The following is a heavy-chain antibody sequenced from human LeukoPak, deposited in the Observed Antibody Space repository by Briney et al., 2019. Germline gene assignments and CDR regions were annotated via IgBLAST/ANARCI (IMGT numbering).Heavy chain of an antibody. Sequence: SETLSLTCAVYGGSFSGYYWSWIRQPPGKGLEWIGEINHSGSTNYNPSLKSRVTISVGTSKNQFSLKLSSVTAADTAVYYCAREDPQYSSSWNDASEYFQHWGQGTLVTVSS. D-gene: IGHD6-13*01. CDR3: AREDPQYSSSWNDASEYFQH. V-gene: IGHV4-34*01. J-gene: IGHJ1*01. CDR1: GGSFSGYY. CDR2: INHSGST.